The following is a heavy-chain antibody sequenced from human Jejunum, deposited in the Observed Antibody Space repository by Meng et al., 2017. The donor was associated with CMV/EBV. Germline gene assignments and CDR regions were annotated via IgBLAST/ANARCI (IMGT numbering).Heavy chain of an antibody. D-gene: IGHD6-13*01. CDR2: VYMSGST. V-gene: IGHV4-4*07. CDR1: GGSISGYY. Sequence: LPGSGPGLVKPSGTRSLTFTVSGGSISGYYWNWIRQPAGKGMEWIGRVYMSGSTNYNPSLRSRVAMSVDTSKTQFSLRLTSVTAADTAVYYCARDRMAAPGTFEYWGQGTLVTVSS. J-gene: IGHJ4*02. CDR3: ARDRMAAPGTFEY.